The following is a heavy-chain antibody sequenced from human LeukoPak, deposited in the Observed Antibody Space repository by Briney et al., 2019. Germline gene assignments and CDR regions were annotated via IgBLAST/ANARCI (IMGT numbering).Heavy chain of an antibody. J-gene: IGHJ4*02. CDR1: GFTFSSYW. D-gene: IGHD3-16*02. CDR2: INQDGSEK. CDR3: AREHYDYVWGSYRRDYYFVF. Sequence: GGSLRLSCAASGFTFSSYWMSWVRQAPGKGLEWVANINQDGSEKYYVDSVKGRFTISRDNAKNSLYLQMNSLRAEDTAVYYCAREHYDYVWGSYRRDYYFVFWGEGTRVSVSS. V-gene: IGHV3-7*01.